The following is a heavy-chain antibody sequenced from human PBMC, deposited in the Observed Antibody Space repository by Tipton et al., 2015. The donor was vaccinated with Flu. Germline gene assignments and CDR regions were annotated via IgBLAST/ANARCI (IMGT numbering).Heavy chain of an antibody. CDR2: INQDGSER. CDR3: VRKGFGDY. Sequence: SLRLSCAASGISFSTSWMRWVRQTPGKGLEGVAKINQDGSERYYVDSVKGRFTISRDNAKNSLFLQMNSLRAEDSAVYYCVRKGFGDYWGQGILVTVSS. D-gene: IGHD3-10*01. V-gene: IGHV3-7*01. J-gene: IGHJ4*02. CDR1: GISFSTSW.